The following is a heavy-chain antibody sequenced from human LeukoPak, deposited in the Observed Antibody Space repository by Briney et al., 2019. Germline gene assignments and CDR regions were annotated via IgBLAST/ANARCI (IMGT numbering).Heavy chain of an antibody. CDR1: GFTFSSYE. Sequence: GGSLRLSCAASGFTFSSYEMNWVRQAPGKGLEWVSYISSSGSTIYYADSVKGRFTISRDNAKNTLYLQMNSLRAEDTAVYYCARVKGGDYDILTGYYSSGAFDIWGQGTMVTVSS. J-gene: IGHJ3*02. D-gene: IGHD3-9*01. CDR3: ARVKGGDYDILTGYYSSGAFDI. V-gene: IGHV3-48*03. CDR2: ISSSGSTI.